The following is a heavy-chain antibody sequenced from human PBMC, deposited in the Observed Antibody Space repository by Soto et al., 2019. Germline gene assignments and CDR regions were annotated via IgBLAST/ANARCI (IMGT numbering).Heavy chain of an antibody. D-gene: IGHD4-4*01. J-gene: IGHJ6*02. V-gene: IGHV3-30-3*01. CDR1: GFTFSNYA. Sequence: QPGGSLRLSCAASGFTFSNYAMHWLRQAPGKGLKWVAFISYDGTNKYYADSVKGRFTISRDNSKNTLYLQMNSLRAEDAAVYYCARDLGSNPPPGLDVWGQGTTVTVSS. CDR3: ARDLGSNPPPGLDV. CDR2: ISYDGTNK.